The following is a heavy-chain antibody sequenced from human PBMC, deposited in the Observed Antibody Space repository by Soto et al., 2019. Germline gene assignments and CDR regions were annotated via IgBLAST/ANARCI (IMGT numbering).Heavy chain of an antibody. Sequence: EVQLLESGGGLVQPGGSLRLSCEASGLTLNTSAMSWVSQAPGKGLEWVSVMGTDGSTDYADSVKGRFTISRDNSKNSLYLQMNSLRAEDTAVYYCANLRFDSSRRGYWGQGTLVTVSS. CDR3: ANLRFDSSRRGY. CDR2: MGTDGST. D-gene: IGHD6-13*01. CDR1: GLTLNTSA. V-gene: IGHV3-23*01. J-gene: IGHJ4*02.